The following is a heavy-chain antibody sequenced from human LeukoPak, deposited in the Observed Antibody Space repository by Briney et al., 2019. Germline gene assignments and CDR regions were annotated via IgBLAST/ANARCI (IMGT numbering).Heavy chain of an antibody. CDR3: TRAGIAVAAFYFDY. J-gene: IGHJ4*02. CDR1: GDGVSSNSAA. D-gene: IGHD6-19*01. V-gene: IGHV6-1*01. Sequence: SQTLSLTCAISGDGVSSNSAAWNWIRQSPSRGFEWLGRTYYRSKWYNDYAVSVKSRITINPDTSRNQFSLHLNSVTPEDTAVYYCTRAGIAVAAFYFDYWGQGTLVTVSS. CDR2: TYYRSKWYN.